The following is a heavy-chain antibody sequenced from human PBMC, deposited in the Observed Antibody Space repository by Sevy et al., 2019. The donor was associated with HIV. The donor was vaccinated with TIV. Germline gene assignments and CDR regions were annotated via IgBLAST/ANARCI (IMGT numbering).Heavy chain of an antibody. V-gene: IGHV4-59*13. CDR1: SVSISDYY. Sequence: SETLSLACTVSSVSISDYYWSWIRQPPGRGLEWIGYIYSTRNIHYSPSLKSRVTISVDTSKNQFSLKLNSVTAADTAVYYYARHDCSGGSCFPPSFDYWGQGTLVTVSS. CDR2: IYSTRNI. J-gene: IGHJ4*02. D-gene: IGHD2-15*01. CDR3: ARHDCSGGSCFPPSFDY.